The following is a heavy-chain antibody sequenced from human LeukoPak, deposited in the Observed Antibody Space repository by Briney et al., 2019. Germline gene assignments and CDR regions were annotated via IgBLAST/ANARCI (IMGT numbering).Heavy chain of an antibody. CDR2: SDHSGST. V-gene: IGHV4-34*01. D-gene: IGHD2-2*01. CDR1: GGSFSDYY. Sequence: PSETLSLTCTVYGGSFSDYYWNWIRQPPGKGLEWIGESDHSGSTNYNPSLKSRVTISVDASKNQLSLNLSSVTAADTAMYYCARMSLSASEPFDYWGQGTLVTVSS. CDR3: ARMSLSASEPFDY. J-gene: IGHJ4*02.